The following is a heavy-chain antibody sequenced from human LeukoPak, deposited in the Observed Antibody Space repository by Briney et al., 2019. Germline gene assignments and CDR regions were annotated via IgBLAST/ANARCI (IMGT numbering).Heavy chain of an antibody. J-gene: IGHJ4*02. CDR1: GGSFSGYY. CDR3: ASPGITMVRGVIDSGYFDY. Sequence: SETLSLTCAVYGGSFSGYYWSWIRQPPGKGLEWIGEINHSGSTNYNPSLKSRVTISVDTSKNQFSLRLSSVTAADTAVYYCASPGITMVRGVIDSGYFDYWGQGTLVTVSS. V-gene: IGHV4-34*01. CDR2: INHSGST. D-gene: IGHD3-10*01.